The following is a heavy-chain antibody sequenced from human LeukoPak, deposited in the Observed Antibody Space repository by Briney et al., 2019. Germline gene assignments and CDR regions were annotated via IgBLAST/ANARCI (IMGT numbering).Heavy chain of an antibody. CDR2: IKGDGGSP. CDR3: ARNPDYYGADY. CDR1: GFTFSNYW. J-gene: IGHJ4*02. V-gene: IGHV3-74*01. D-gene: IGHD3-10*01. Sequence: GGSLRLSCAASGFTFSNYWMHWVRQAPGKGLVWVSRIKGDGGSPTYADSVKGRFTISRDNAKHTLYLQMNSLRAEDTAVYYCARNPDYYGADYWGREPLVPVSS.